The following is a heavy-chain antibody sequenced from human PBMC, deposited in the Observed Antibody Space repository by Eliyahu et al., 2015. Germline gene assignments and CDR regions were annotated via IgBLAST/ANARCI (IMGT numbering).Heavy chain of an antibody. V-gene: IGHV4-34*01. Sequence: QVQLQQWGAGLLKPSETLSLTCAVYGGSFSXYYXSWIXXPPGKGLEWIGEINHSGSTNYNPSLKSRVTISVDTSKNQFSLKLSSVTAADTAVYYCARERGEGYSYGYRIVATMSSNFDYWGQGTLVTVSS. D-gene: IGHD5-18*01. CDR3: ARERGEGYSYGYRIVATMSSNFDY. CDR2: INHSGST. J-gene: IGHJ4*02. CDR1: GGSFSXYY.